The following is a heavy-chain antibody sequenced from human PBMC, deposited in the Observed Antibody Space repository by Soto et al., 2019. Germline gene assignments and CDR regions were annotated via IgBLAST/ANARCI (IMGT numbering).Heavy chain of an antibody. J-gene: IGHJ5*02. CDR3: ARLSDLHVVPAAIAWFDH. V-gene: IGHV1-3*01. D-gene: IGHD2-2*01. CDR2: INAGNGNT. Sequence: XSVKVSCKASGYPFTSYAMHWARQAPGQRLEWMGWINAGNGNTKYSQKFQCRVTTTRDTSASTAYMELSSLRSEDTAVYYCARLSDLHVVPAAIAWFDHWGHGTLVTVSS. CDR1: GYPFTSYA.